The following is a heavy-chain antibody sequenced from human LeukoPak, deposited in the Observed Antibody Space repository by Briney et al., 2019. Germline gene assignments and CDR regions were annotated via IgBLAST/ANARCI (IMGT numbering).Heavy chain of an antibody. J-gene: IGHJ3*02. CDR2: ISTSGST. D-gene: IGHD2-2*01. Sequence: SETLSLTCTVSGYSISSGTYYWTWVWQPAGKGLEWIGRISTSGSTTYNPSLKSRVTISLDTSKNQFSLKLSSVTAADTAVFYCARFTGYCSGTSCYPNAFDIWGQGTMVTVSS. CDR1: GYSISSGTYY. V-gene: IGHV4-61*02. CDR3: ARFTGYCSGTSCYPNAFDI.